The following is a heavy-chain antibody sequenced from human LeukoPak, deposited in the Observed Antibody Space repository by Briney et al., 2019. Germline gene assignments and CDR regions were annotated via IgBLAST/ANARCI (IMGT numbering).Heavy chain of an antibody. Sequence: AASVKVSCKASGYTFTGYYMHWVRQAPGQGLEWMGWINPNSGGTNYAQKFQGRVTMTRDTSISTAYMELSRLRSDDTAVYYCARVGSSKVDAFDIWGQGTMVTVSS. CDR2: INPNSGGT. CDR1: GYTFTGYY. J-gene: IGHJ3*02. CDR3: ARVGSSKVDAFDI. V-gene: IGHV1-2*02. D-gene: IGHD1-26*01.